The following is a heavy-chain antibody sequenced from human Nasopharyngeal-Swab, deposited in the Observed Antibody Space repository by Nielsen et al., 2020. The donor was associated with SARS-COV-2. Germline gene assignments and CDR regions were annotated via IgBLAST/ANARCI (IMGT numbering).Heavy chain of an antibody. CDR3: AADWFRERFLEWLPGGYGMDV. CDR2: IVVGSGNT. D-gene: IGHD3-3*01. J-gene: IGHJ6*02. Sequence: WVRQAPGQRLEWIGWIVVGSGNTNYAQKFQERVTITRDMSTSTAYMELSSLRSEDTAVYYCAADWFRERFLEWLPGGYGMDVWGQGTTVTVSS. V-gene: IGHV1-58*01.